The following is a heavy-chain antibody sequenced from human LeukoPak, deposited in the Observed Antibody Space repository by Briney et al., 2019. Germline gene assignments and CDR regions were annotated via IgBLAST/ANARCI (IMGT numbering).Heavy chain of an antibody. J-gene: IGHJ6*03. CDR2: INHSGST. V-gene: IGHV4-34*01. D-gene: IGHD6-19*01. CDR3: ARQTSGWYSSSYMDV. Sequence: SETLSLTCAVYGGSFSGYYWSWIRQPPGKGLEWIGEINHSGSTNYNPSLKSRVTISVDTSKNQFSLKLSSVTAADTAVYYCARQTSGWYSSSYMDVWGKGTTVTISS. CDR1: GGSFSGYY.